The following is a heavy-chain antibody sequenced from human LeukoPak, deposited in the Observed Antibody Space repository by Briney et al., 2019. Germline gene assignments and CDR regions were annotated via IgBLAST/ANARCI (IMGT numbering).Heavy chain of an antibody. Sequence: ASVKVSCKASGGTFSSYAISWVRQAPGQGLEWMGGIIPIFGTANYAQKFQGRVTITTDESTSTAYMELSSLRSEDTAVYYCSSSSGYNYYYYRDVWGKGTKVTVSS. D-gene: IGHD3-22*01. CDR3: SSSSGYNYYYYRDV. V-gene: IGHV1-69*05. CDR2: IIPIFGTA. CDR1: GGTFSSYA. J-gene: IGHJ6*03.